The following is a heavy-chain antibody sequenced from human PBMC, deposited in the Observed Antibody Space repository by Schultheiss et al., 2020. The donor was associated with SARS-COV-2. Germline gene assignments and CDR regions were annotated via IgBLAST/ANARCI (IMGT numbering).Heavy chain of an antibody. CDR2: ISAYNGNT. J-gene: IGHJ4*02. Sequence: ASVKVSCKASGYTFTSYYMHWVRQAPGQGLEWMGWISAYNGNTNYAQKLQGRVTMTTDTSTSTAYMELRSLRSDDTAVYYCAREPYGSGTYYFDYWGQGTLVTVSS. V-gene: IGHV1-18*04. D-gene: IGHD3-10*01. CDR3: AREPYGSGTYYFDY. CDR1: GYTFTSYY.